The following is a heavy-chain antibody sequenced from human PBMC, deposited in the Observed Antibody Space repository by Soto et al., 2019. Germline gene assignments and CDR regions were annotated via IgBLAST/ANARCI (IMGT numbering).Heavy chain of an antibody. CDR3: GRGPTDYYDNSANYFLDY. Sequence: QVQLVQSGAEVKKPGASVKVSCKASGYTFITYGVSWVRQAPGQGLDWLGWISTYNGNTRYAERLQGRVTMTTDTTTNTAYMELRNLRSDDTVVYYCGRGPTDYYDNSANYFLDYWGQGTLVTVSS. CDR1: GYTFITYG. J-gene: IGHJ4*02. CDR2: ISTYNGNT. D-gene: IGHD3-22*01. V-gene: IGHV1-18*01.